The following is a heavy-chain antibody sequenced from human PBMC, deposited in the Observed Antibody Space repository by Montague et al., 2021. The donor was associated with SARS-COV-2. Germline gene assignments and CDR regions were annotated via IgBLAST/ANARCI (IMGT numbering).Heavy chain of an antibody. J-gene: IGHJ5*02. D-gene: IGHD6-13*01. Sequence: SETLSLTCTVSGGSISSSSYYWGWIRPPPGKGLEWIGSIYYSGSTYYNPSLKSRVTISVDTSKNQFSLKLSSVTAADTAVYYCAGRGVRYSSSWYSYWFDPWGQGTLVTVSS. CDR2: IYYSGST. CDR1: GGSISSSSYY. CDR3: AGRGVRYSSSWYSYWFDP. V-gene: IGHV4-39*01.